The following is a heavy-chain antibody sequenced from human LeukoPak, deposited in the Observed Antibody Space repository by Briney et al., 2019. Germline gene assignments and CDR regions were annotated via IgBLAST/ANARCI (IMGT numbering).Heavy chain of an antibody. V-gene: IGHV1-2*02. CDR3: ARDTNPSVDDAFDI. J-gene: IGHJ3*02. CDR1: GYTFTGYY. Sequence: ASVKVSCKASGYTFTGYYMHWVRQAPGQGLEWVGWINPNSGGTNYAQKFQGRVTMTRDTSISTAYMDLSRLRSDDTAVYYCARDTNPSVDDAFDIWGQGTMVTVSS. D-gene: IGHD6-6*01. CDR2: INPNSGGT.